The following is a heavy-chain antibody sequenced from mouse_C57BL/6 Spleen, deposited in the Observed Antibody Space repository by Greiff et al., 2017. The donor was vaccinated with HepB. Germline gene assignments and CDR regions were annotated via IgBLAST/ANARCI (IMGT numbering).Heavy chain of an antibody. Sequence: EVKLMESGGGLVKPGGSLKLSCAASGFTFSDYGMHWVRQAPEKGLEWVAYISSGSSTIYYADTVKGRFTISRDNAKNTLFLQMTSLRSEDTAMYYCASPLYYDYDGTSFAYWGQGTLVTVSA. V-gene: IGHV5-17*01. CDR3: ASPLYYDYDGTSFAY. CDR1: GFTFSDYG. D-gene: IGHD2-4*01. J-gene: IGHJ3*01. CDR2: ISSGSSTI.